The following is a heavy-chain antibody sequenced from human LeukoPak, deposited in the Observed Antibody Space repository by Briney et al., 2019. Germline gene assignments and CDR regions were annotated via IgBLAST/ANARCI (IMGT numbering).Heavy chain of an antibody. V-gene: IGHV3-30*02. J-gene: IGHJ6*03. CDR1: EFTFSDYY. CDR3: AKGRGWEASYYYYYMDV. D-gene: IGHD1-26*01. Sequence: GGSLRLSCAASEFTFSDYYMSWIRQAPGKGLEWVAFIRYDGSNKYYTDSVKGRFTISRDNSKNTLYLQMNSLRAEDTAVYYCAKGRGWEASYYYYYMDVWGKGTTVTISS. CDR2: IRYDGSNK.